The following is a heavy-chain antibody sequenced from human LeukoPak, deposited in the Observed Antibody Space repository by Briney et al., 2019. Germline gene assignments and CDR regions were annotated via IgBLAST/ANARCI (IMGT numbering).Heavy chain of an antibody. Sequence: GGSLKLSCAASGFTFSGSAMHWVRQASGKGLEWVGRIRSKANSYATAYAASVKGRFTISRDDSKNTAYLQMNSLRAEDTAVYYCARDGVWAFGVVDYWGQGTLVTVSS. CDR3: ARDGVWAFGVVDY. D-gene: IGHD3-3*01. CDR1: GFTFSGSA. J-gene: IGHJ4*02. V-gene: IGHV3-73*01. CDR2: IRSKANSYAT.